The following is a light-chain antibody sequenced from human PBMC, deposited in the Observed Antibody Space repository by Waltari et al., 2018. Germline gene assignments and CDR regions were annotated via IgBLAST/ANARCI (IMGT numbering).Light chain of an antibody. CDR3: QQYGRSPLS. J-gene: IGKJ4*01. V-gene: IGKV3-20*01. CDR1: QSVDSSY. Sequence: IVLTQSPGTLSLSPGERATLSCRASQSVDSSYLAWYQQKPGQAPRLLIYGASSRATGIPDRFSGSGSGTDFTLIISRLEPEDFAVYYCQQYGRSPLSFGGGTNVEIK. CDR2: GAS.